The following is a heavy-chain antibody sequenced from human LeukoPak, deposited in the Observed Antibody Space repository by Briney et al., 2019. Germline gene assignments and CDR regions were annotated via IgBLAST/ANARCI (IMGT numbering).Heavy chain of an antibody. CDR1: GFTFSNYA. CDR2: ISGSGSNT. D-gene: IGHD3-22*01. J-gene: IGHJ4*02. V-gene: IGHV3-23*01. CDR3: ARHSSGNLQPFDS. Sequence: GGSLRLSCAASGFTFSNYAMSWVRQAPGKGPEWVSGISGSGSNTHYADSVKGRFTISRGNSKNTLYLQMHSLGAEDTGVYYCARHSSGNLQPFDSWGQGTLVSVSS.